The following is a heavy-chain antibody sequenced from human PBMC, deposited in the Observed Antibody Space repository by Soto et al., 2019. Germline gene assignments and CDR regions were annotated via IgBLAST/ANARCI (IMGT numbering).Heavy chain of an antibody. CDR3: AAALPITMVRGVRLSYYYGMDV. J-gene: IGHJ6*02. CDR2: IVVGSGNT. CDR1: GFTFTSSA. Sequence: SVKVSCKVSGFTFTSSAVQWVRQARGQRLEWIGWIVVGSGNTNYAQKFQERVTITRDMSTSTAYMELSSLRSEDTAVYYCAAALPITMVRGVRLSYYYGMDVWGQGTTVTVSS. V-gene: IGHV1-58*01. D-gene: IGHD3-10*01.